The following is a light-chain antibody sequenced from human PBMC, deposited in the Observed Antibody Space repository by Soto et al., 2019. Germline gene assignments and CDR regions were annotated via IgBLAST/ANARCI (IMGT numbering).Light chain of an antibody. V-gene: IGKV4-1*01. CDR2: WAS. J-gene: IGKJ2*01. Sequence: IVMTQSPDSLTVSLGDRATINCKSSQSVLYSSNNKNYLAWYQQKPGQPPKLLIYWASTRESGVPDRFSGSGSGTDFTLTISSLQAEDVAVYYCQQYYSTLYTFGQGTKLEIK. CDR1: QSVLYSSNNKNY. CDR3: QQYYSTLYT.